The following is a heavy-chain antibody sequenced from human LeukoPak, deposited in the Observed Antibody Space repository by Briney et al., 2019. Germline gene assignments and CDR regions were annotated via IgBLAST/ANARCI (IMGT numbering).Heavy chain of an antibody. CDR1: GGSISSYY. D-gene: IGHD1-1*01. V-gene: IGHV4-4*07. J-gene: IGHJ5*01. CDR3: ARVTTGSTTLDS. CDR2: IYTSGST. Sequence: PSETLSLTCTVSGGSISSYYWSWIRQPAGKGLEWIGRIYTSGSTNYNPSLKSRVTISVDTSNNRFSLKLKSVTAADTAVFYCARVTTGSTTLDSWGQGILVTVSS.